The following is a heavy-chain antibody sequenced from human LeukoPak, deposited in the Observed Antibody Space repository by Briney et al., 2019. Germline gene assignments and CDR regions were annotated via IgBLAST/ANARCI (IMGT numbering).Heavy chain of an antibody. D-gene: IGHD2-2*01. CDR2: INTDTGNP. V-gene: IGHV7-4-1*02. J-gene: IGHJ4*02. CDR3: ARVAAMADEY. Sequence: ASVKVSCKASGYTFTSYGINWVRQAPGQGLECMGWINTDTGNPTYAQGFTGRSVFSLDTSVSTAYLQISSLKAEDTAVYYCARVAAMADEYWGQGTLVTVSS. CDR1: GYTFTSYG.